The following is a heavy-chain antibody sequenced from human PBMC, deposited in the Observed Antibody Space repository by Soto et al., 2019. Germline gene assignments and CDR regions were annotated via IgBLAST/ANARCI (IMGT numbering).Heavy chain of an antibody. Sequence: ASVKVSCKASGYTFTGYYMHWVRQAPGQGLEWMGWINPNSGGTNYAQKFQGRVTMTRDTSISTAYMELSRLRSDDTAVYYCARETPGVGATGGHFDYWGQGTLVTVSS. CDR3: ARETPGVGATGGHFDY. D-gene: IGHD1-26*01. J-gene: IGHJ4*02. CDR2: INPNSGGT. V-gene: IGHV1-2*02. CDR1: GYTFTGYY.